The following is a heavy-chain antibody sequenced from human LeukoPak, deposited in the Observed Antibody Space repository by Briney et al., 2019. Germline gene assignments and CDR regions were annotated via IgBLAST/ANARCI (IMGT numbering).Heavy chain of an antibody. V-gene: IGHV4-30-4*01. J-gene: IGHJ4*02. D-gene: IGHD2/OR15-2a*01. CDR2: IHYSGST. CDR1: GDSISSGDHY. Sequence: SQTLSLTCTVSGDSISSGDHYWSWIRQPPGKGLEWIGYIHYSGSTYYNPSLKSRVIISVDMSKNQFSLSLNSLTAADSAVYYCARAAADKNSWYYLDYWGQGTLVTVSS. CDR3: ARAAADKNSWYYLDY.